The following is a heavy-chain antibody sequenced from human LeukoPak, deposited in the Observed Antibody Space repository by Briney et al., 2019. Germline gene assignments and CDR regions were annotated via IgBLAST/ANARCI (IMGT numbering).Heavy chain of an antibody. CDR2: INGGGGNT. Sequence: GGSLRLSCTASGFTFRGYAMSWVRQAPGKGLKWVSTINGGGGNTYYADSVKGRFTISRDNSKSTLYLQMNSLRADDTAVYYCAKQKSYWYFDLWGRGTLVTVSS. CDR3: AKQKSYWYFDL. V-gene: IGHV3-23*01. CDR1: GFTFRGYA. J-gene: IGHJ2*01.